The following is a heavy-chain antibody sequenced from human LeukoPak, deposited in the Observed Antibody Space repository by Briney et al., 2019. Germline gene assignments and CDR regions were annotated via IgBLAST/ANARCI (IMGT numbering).Heavy chain of an antibody. D-gene: IGHD1-26*01. V-gene: IGHV6-1*01. CDR3: ARSRSGSYYHPDYMDV. CDR1: GDSVSSNSAA. J-gene: IGHJ6*03. CDR2: TYYRSKWYN. Sequence: SQTLSLTCAISGDSVSSNSAAWNWIRQSPSRGLGWLGRTYYRSKWYNDYAVSVKSRITINPDTSKNQFSLQLNSVTPEDTAVYYCARSRSGSYYHPDYMDVWGKGTTVTVSS.